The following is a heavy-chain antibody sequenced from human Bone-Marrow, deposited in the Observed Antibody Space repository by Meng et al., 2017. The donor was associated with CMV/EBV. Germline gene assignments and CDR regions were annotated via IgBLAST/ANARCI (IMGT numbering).Heavy chain of an antibody. D-gene: IGHD3-10*01. CDR2: TRNKANSYTT. CDR1: GFTFSDHY. CDR3: AREGSSSYGMNV. V-gene: IGHV3-72*01. J-gene: IGHJ6*02. Sequence: GESLKISCAASGFTFSDHYMDWVRQAPGKGLEWVGRTRNKANSYTTEYAASVKGRSTISRDDSKNSLYLQMNSLKTEDTAVYYCAREGSSSYGMNVWGQGTTVTVSS.